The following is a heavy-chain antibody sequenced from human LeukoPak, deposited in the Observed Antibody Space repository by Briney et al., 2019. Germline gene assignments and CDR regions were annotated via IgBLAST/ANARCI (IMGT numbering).Heavy chain of an antibody. Sequence: RTSETLSLTCTVSGGSITSGGYYWSWIRQHPEKGLEWIGYIYYSGSSYYNPSLKSRVTTSVDTSKNQFSPKLSSMTAADTAVYYCARSARSYGYDYWGQGTLVTVSS. J-gene: IGHJ4*02. V-gene: IGHV4-31*03. CDR1: GGSITSGGYY. CDR3: ARSARSYGYDY. D-gene: IGHD5-18*01. CDR2: IYYSGSS.